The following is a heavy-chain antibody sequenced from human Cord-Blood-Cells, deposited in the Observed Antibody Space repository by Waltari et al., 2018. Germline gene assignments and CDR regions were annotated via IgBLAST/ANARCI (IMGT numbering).Heavy chain of an antibody. J-gene: IGHJ4*02. D-gene: IGHD3-16*02. Sequence: QVQLVQSGAEVKKPGSSVKVSCKASGGTFSSYAISWVRQAPGQGLEWMGGISPILGTANYAQKFQGRVTITADESTSTAYMELSSLRSEDTAVYYCARERVWGSYRHYFDYWGQGTLVTVSS. V-gene: IGHV1-69*01. CDR3: ARERVWGSYRHYFDY. CDR2: ISPILGTA. CDR1: GGTFSSYA.